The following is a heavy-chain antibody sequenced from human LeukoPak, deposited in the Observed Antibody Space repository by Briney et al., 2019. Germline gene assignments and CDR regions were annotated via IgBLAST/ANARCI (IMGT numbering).Heavy chain of an antibody. J-gene: IGHJ4*02. Sequence: GSLRLSCAASGFTFSSYAMSWVRQAPGKGLEWVSAISGNGGSTYYADSVKGRFTISRDNSKNTLYLQMNSLRVEDTAVYYCARESSRSSLDDWGQGTLVTVSS. D-gene: IGHD6-13*01. V-gene: IGHV3-23*01. CDR1: GFTFSSYA. CDR3: ARESSRSSLDD. CDR2: ISGNGGST.